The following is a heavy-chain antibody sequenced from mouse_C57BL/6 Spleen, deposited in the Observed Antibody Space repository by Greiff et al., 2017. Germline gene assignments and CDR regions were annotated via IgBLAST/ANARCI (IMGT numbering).Heavy chain of an antibody. J-gene: IGHJ4*01. V-gene: IGHV1-55*01. Sequence: QVQLQQPGAEPVKPGASVKMSCQASGYTLTSYWITRVKQRPGQGLEWIGDIYPGSGSTNYNEKFKSKATLTVDTASSPAYLQLSSLTSEESAVYYCARWHSISAIDYWGQGTSVTVSS. CDR1: GYTLTSYW. CDR2: IYPGSGST. CDR3: ARWHSISAIDY. D-gene: IGHD2-10*02.